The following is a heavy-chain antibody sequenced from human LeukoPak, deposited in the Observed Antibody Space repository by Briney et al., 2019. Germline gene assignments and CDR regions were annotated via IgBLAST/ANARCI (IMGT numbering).Heavy chain of an antibody. V-gene: IGHV1-8*01. CDR1: GYTFTNYD. D-gene: IGHD3-10*01. CDR3: ARVLWFGELWE. Sequence: GASVTVSCKASGYTFTNYDINWVRPATGQGLEWMGWMNPNSGNTGYAQKFQGRVTITRNTSISTAYMELSSLRSEDTAVYYCARVLWFGELWEWGQGTLVTVSS. J-gene: IGHJ4*02. CDR2: MNPNSGNT.